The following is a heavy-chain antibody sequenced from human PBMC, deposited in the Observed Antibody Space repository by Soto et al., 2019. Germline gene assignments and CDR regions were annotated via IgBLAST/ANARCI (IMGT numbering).Heavy chain of an antibody. D-gene: IGHD6-19*01. Sequence: LRRSCSASPFSFSSYWRHCVRQAPGKGLVWVSRINSDGSSAVYADSVKGRFTISRDNAKNKLFLQMNILRTEDTAVYYCARDTAPIGWYHYWGQGTVVTVSS. J-gene: IGHJ4*02. CDR1: PFSFSSYW. V-gene: IGHV3-74*01. CDR3: ARDTAPIGWYHY. CDR2: INSDGSSA.